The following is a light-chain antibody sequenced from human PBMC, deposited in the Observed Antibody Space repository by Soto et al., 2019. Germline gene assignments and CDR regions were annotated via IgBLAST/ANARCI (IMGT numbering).Light chain of an antibody. V-gene: IGKV1-5*03. Sequence: DIQMTQSPSTLSASVGDRVTITCRASQSISSWLAWYQQKPGKAPKLLIYKASSLESGVPSRFSGSGSGTEFTLTISSLQPDDFATYYCQQTNNFPLTFGQGTRLEIK. CDR2: KAS. CDR3: QQTNNFPLT. CDR1: QSISSW. J-gene: IGKJ5*01.